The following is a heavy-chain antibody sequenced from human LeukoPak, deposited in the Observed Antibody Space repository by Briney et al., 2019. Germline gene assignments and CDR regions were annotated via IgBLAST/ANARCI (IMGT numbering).Heavy chain of an antibody. V-gene: IGHV3-23*01. Sequence: GGSLRLSCAASGFTFSSYGMYWVRQAPGKGLEWVSAISVSGNTYHADSVKGRFTISRDSSKNTLYLQMNRLRAEDAAVYYCAKAPVTTCSGAYCYPFDYWGQGTLVTVSS. CDR2: ISVSGNT. CDR1: GFTFSSYG. CDR3: AKAPVTTCSGAYCYPFDY. J-gene: IGHJ4*02. D-gene: IGHD2-21*01.